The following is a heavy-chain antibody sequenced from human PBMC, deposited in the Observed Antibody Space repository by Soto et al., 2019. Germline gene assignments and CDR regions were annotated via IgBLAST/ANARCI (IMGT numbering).Heavy chain of an antibody. Sequence: SETLSLTCAVYGGSFSGYYWSWIRQPPGKGLEWIGEINHSGSTNYNPSLKSRVTISVDTSKNQFSLKLSSVTAADTAVYYCARVRIFSAYDSSGYPRYYYYGMDVWCQGTTVT. J-gene: IGHJ6*02. D-gene: IGHD3-22*01. CDR1: GGSFSGYY. V-gene: IGHV4-34*01. CDR2: INHSGST. CDR3: ARVRIFSAYDSSGYPRYYYYGMDV.